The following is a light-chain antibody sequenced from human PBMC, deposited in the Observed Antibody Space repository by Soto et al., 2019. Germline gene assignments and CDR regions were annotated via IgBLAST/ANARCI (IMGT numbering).Light chain of an antibody. CDR3: QKYNSAPNT. CDR1: QGISNY. CDR2: AAS. J-gene: IGKJ2*01. Sequence: DIQMTQSPSSLSASVGDRVTITCRASQGISNYLAWYQQKPGKVPKLLIYAASTLQSGVPPRFSGSGSGTDFSRTTSSLQPEDVATYYCQKYNSAPNTFGQGTKLEIK. V-gene: IGKV1-27*01.